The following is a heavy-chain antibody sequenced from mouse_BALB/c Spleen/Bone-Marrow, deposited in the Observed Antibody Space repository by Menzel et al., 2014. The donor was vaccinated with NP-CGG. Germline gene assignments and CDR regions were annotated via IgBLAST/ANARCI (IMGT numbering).Heavy chain of an antibody. V-gene: IGHV5-9-2*01. CDR2: ISGDGRYT. Sequence: EVKLVESVGGLVKSGGSLKLSCAASGFSFSNYGMSWVRQTPEKRLEWVATISGDGRYTFYSDSVKGRFTISRDNAKNNLYLQLSSLRSEDTALYYCARHAYYDQTEVSFVYWGQGTLVTVSA. J-gene: IGHJ3*01. D-gene: IGHD2-4*01. CDR1: GFSFSNYG. CDR3: ARHAYYDQTEVSFVY.